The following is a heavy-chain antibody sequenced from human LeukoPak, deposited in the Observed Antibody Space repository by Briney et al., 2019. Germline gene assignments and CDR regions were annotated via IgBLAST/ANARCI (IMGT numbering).Heavy chain of an antibody. V-gene: IGHV3-9*03. D-gene: IGHD5-12*01. CDR3: AKASYEGAFDI. CDR2: ISWNSGSI. J-gene: IGHJ3*02. Sequence: GGSLRLSCAASGFTFDDYAMHWVRQAPGEGLEWVSGISWNSGSIGYADSVKGRFTISRDNAKNSLYLQMNSLRAEDMALYYCAKASYEGAFDIWGQGTMVTVSS. CDR1: GFTFDDYA.